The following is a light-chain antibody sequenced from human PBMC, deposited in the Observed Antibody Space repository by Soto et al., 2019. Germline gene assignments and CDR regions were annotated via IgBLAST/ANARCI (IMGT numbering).Light chain of an antibody. CDR2: DAS. CDR1: QSVSSY. Sequence: EIVLTQSPATLSLSPGGRATLSCRASQSVSSYLAWYQQKPGQAPRLLIYDASNRATGIPARFSGSGSGTDFTLNISSLEPEDCAVYFCQQSSDWPLTFGPGTNVDIK. CDR3: QQSSDWPLT. J-gene: IGKJ3*01. V-gene: IGKV3-11*01.